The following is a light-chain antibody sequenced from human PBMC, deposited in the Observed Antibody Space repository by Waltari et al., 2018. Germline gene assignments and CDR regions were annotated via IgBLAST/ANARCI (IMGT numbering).Light chain of an antibody. CDR2: DAS. Sequence: EIVLTQSPGTLSLSPGERATLSCRASQNINSHLAWYQQRLGQAPSLLIYDASKRATGIPARFSGSGSGTDLTLTITSLEPEDFAVYYCQQRDHWPPGATFGPGTKVDIK. V-gene: IGKV3-11*01. CDR3: QQRDHWPPGAT. J-gene: IGKJ3*01. CDR1: QNINSH.